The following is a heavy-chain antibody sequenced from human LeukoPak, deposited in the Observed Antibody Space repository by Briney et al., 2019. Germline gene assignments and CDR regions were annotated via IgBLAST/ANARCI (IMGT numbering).Heavy chain of an antibody. CDR1: GFTFSSYS. CDR3: ARDGRATGIDAFDI. Sequence: GVSLRLSCAASGFTFSSYSMNWVRQAPGKGLEWVSSISSSSTYIYYADSVKGRFTISRDNAKNSLYLQMNSLRAEDTAVYYCARDGRATGIDAFDIWGQGTMVTVSS. CDR2: ISSSSTYI. D-gene: IGHD1-1*01. V-gene: IGHV3-21*01. J-gene: IGHJ3*02.